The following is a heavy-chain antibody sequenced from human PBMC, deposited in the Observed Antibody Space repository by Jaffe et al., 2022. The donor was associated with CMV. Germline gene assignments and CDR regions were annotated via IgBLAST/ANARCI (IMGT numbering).Heavy chain of an antibody. Sequence: EVQLVESGGGLVKPGGSLRLSCAASGFTFSNAWMSWVRQAPGKGLEWVGRIKSKTDGGTTDYAAPVKGRFTISRDDSKNTLYLQMNSLKTEDTAVYYCTALHFDWLRPHYYYYYYMDVWGKGTTVTVSS. CDR3: TALHFDWLRPHYYYYYYMDV. V-gene: IGHV3-15*01. CDR1: GFTFSNAW. D-gene: IGHD3-9*01. CDR2: IKSKTDGGTT. J-gene: IGHJ6*03.